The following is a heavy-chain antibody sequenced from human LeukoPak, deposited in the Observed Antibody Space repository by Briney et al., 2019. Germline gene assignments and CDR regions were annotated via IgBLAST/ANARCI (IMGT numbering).Heavy chain of an antibody. J-gene: IGHJ5*02. CDR1: GFTFSSYA. CDR2: ISGSGGST. D-gene: IGHD3-22*01. CDR3: ARDYYDSSGSYNWFDP. Sequence: GGSLRLSCAASGFTFSSYAMSWVRQAPGKGLEWVSAISGSGGSTYYADSVKGRFTISRDNSKNTLYLQMNSLRAEDTALYHCARDYYDSSGSYNWFDPWGQGTLVTVSS. V-gene: IGHV3-23*01.